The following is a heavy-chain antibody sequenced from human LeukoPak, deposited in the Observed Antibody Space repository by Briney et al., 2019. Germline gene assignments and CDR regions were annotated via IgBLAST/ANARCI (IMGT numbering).Heavy chain of an antibody. CDR3: VRPGSGNYYYY. J-gene: IGHJ4*02. CDR1: GFTFSASS. Sequence: PGGSLRLSCAASGFTFSASSMHWVRQTSGKGLEWVGRIRDKAYNYVTASAESLKGRFTVSRDDSRNMVYLQMNSPKTEDTAVYYCVRPGSGNYYYYWGQGTLVTVSS. CDR2: IRDKAYNYVT. V-gene: IGHV3-73*01. D-gene: IGHD3-10*01.